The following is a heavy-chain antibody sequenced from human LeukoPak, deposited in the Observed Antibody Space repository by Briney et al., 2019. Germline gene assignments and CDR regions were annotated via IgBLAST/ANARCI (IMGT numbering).Heavy chain of an antibody. CDR2: ISSSSSTI. D-gene: IGHD6-6*01. CDR3: ARGQSREISSIAAN. J-gene: IGHJ4*02. Sequence: GGSLRLSCAASGFTFSSYSMNWVRQAPGKELEWVSYISSSSSTIYYADSVKGRFTISRDNAKNSLYLQMNSLRDEDTAVYYCARGQSREISSIAANWGQGTLVTVSS. CDR1: GFTFSSYS. V-gene: IGHV3-48*02.